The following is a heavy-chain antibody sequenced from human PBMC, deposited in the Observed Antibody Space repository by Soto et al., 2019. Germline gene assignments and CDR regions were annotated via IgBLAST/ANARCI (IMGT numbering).Heavy chain of an antibody. CDR2: IWYDGSNK. J-gene: IGHJ6*02. CDR1: GFTFSSYG. Sequence: GGSLRLSCAASGFTFSSYGMHWVRQAPGKGLEWVAVIWYDGSNKYYADSVKDRFTISRDNSKNTLYLQMNSLRAEDTAVYYCARDHGYSGYDHYYYYGMDVWGQGTTVTVSS. CDR3: ARDHGYSGYDHYYYYGMDV. D-gene: IGHD5-12*01. V-gene: IGHV3-33*01.